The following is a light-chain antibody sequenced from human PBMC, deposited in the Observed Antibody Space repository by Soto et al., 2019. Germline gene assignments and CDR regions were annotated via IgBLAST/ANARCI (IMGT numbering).Light chain of an antibody. V-gene: IGKV3-20*01. CDR1: QGISSY. CDR3: QQYGSSLWT. Sequence: LTQSPSSLSASVGDRVTITCQASQGISSYLAWYQQKPGQAPRLLIYGASSRATGIPDRFSGSGSGTDCTLTISRLEPEDFAVYYCQQYGSSLWTFGQGTKVDIK. CDR2: GAS. J-gene: IGKJ1*01.